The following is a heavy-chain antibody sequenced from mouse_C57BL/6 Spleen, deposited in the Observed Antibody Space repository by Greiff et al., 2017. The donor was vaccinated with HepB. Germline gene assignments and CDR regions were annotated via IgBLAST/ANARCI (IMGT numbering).Heavy chain of an antibody. J-gene: IGHJ4*01. CDR2: INPNYGTT. D-gene: IGHD1-1*01. CDR3: ARGYLVVATPYAMDY. V-gene: IGHV1-39*01. CDR1: GYSFTDYN. Sequence: VQLQQSGPELVKPGASVKISCKASGYSFTDYNMNWVKQSNGKSLEWIGVINPNYGTTSYNQKFKGKATLTVDQSSSTAYMQLNGLTSEDSAVYYCARGYLVVATPYAMDYWGQGTSVTVSS.